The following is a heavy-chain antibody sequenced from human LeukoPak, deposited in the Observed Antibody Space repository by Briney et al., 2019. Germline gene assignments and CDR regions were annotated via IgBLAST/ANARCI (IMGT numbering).Heavy chain of an antibody. D-gene: IGHD6-13*01. CDR3: VKCSLAAADTAWFDP. Sequence: PGGSLRLSCAASGFTFSSFAMSWVRQAPGKGLEWVSAISGGGDKTCYADSVKGRFTISRDNSKNTLSVQMNSLRAEDTAAYYCVKCSLAAADTAWFDPWGQGTLVTVSS. CDR1: GFTFSSFA. CDR2: ISGGGDKT. J-gene: IGHJ5*02. V-gene: IGHV3-23*01.